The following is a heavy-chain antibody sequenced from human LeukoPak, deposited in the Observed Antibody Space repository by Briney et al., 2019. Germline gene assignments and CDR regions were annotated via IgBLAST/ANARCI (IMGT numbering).Heavy chain of an antibody. CDR1: GYSFTTYW. CDR2: IYPGDSDT. V-gene: IGHV5-51*01. D-gene: IGHD1-26*01. Sequence: GESLKISCKGSGYSFTTYWIGWVRQMPGKGLEWMGIIYPGDSDTRYSPSFQGQVTISADKSINTAYLQWSSLKASDTAMYYCAREEGGIVGAKGAFDIWGQGTMVTVSS. J-gene: IGHJ3*02. CDR3: AREEGGIVGAKGAFDI.